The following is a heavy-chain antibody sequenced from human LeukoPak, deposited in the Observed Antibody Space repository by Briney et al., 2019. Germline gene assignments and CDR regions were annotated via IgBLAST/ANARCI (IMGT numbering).Heavy chain of an antibody. J-gene: IGHJ4*02. CDR3: ARRDIAVAGTFDH. Sequence: GESLKISCKGSGYSFTTYWIGWVRQMPGKGLEWMGIIYPGDSDTRYSPSFQGQVTISADKSISTAYLQWSSLKASDTAMYYCARRDIAVAGTFDHWGQGTLVTVSS. D-gene: IGHD6-19*01. CDR1: GYSFTTYW. CDR2: IYPGDSDT. V-gene: IGHV5-51*01.